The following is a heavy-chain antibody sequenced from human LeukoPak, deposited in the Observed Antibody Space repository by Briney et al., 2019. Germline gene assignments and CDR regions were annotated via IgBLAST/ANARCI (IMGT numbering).Heavy chain of an antibody. J-gene: IGHJ4*02. CDR3: VMPIFGVAYYFDY. Sequence: ASVKVSCKASGYTFTSYGISWVRQAPGQGLEWMGWISTYNGNTNYAQKLEGRVTMTTDTYTSTDDMRLRSLRSDDTAVYYCVMPIFGVAYYFDYWGQGTLVTVSS. CDR1: GYTFTSYG. CDR2: ISTYNGNT. V-gene: IGHV1-18*01. D-gene: IGHD3-3*01.